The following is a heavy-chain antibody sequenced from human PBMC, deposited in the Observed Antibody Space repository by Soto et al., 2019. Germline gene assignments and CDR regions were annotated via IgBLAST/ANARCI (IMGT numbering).Heavy chain of an antibody. CDR2: INWNGGST. CDR3: ARVNYYGSGSYYKDFYYYYGMDV. V-gene: IGHV3-20*04. Sequence: GGSLRLSCAASGFTFDDYGMSWVRQAPGKGLEWVSGINWNGGSTGYADSVKGRFTISRDNAKNSLYLQMNSLRAEDTALYYCARVNYYGSGSYYKDFYYYYGMDVWGQGTTVTVSS. D-gene: IGHD3-10*01. J-gene: IGHJ6*02. CDR1: GFTFDDYG.